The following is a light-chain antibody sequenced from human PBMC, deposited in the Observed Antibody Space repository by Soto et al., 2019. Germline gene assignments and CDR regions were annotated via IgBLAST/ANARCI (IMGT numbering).Light chain of an antibody. CDR1: SSDVGSYNF. CDR2: EAN. CDR3: CSYAGSSTLI. J-gene: IGLJ2*01. Sequence: QSALTQPASVSGSPGQSITISCTGTSSDVGSYNFVSWFQQHPGNAPKLMIYEANKQPSGVSNRFSGSKSGNTASLTISGLQADDEADYYCCSYAGSSTLIFGGGTKLTVL. V-gene: IGLV2-23*01.